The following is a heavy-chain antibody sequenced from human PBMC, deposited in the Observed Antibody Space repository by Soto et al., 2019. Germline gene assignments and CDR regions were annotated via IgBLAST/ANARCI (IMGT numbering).Heavy chain of an antibody. J-gene: IGHJ4*02. V-gene: IGHV1-24*01. Sequence: ASVKGSCKASGYTFTADYMHWVRRAPRKGLEMLGGFDPEDGETLYAQQFLGIVTRAEDTSTDRAYIELSSLSTEGTAVYYCPTPALPGTAVARTHQSFDYWGQGTLVTVAS. D-gene: IGHD6-19*01. CDR2: FDPEDGET. CDR1: GYTFTADY. CDR3: PTPALPGTAVARTHQSFDY.